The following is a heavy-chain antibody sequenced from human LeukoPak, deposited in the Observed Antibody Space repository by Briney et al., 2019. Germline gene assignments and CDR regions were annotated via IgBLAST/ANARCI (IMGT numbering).Heavy chain of an antibody. CDR3: ATVGGDYSNPGWFDP. CDR1: GYTLAELS. Sequence: ASVKVSCKVSGYTLAELSMHWVRQAPGKGLEWMGGFDLEDGETIYAQKFQGRVTMTEDTSTDTAYMELSSLRSEDTAVYYCATVGGDYSNPGWFDPWGQGTLVTVSS. D-gene: IGHD4-4*01. J-gene: IGHJ5*02. V-gene: IGHV1-24*01. CDR2: FDLEDGET.